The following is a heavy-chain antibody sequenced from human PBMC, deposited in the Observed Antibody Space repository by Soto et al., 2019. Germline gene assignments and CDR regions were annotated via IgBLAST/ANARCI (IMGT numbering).Heavy chain of an antibody. CDR2: IDPSDSYT. CDR1: GYSFTSYW. CDR3: ARRPPRGRGGNSCYGMDV. V-gene: IGHV5-10-1*01. J-gene: IGHJ6*02. Sequence: EVQLVQSGAEVKKPGESLRISCKGSGYSFTSYWIIWVRQMPGKGLEWMGRIDPSDSYTNYSPSFQGHVTISADKSRSSADTQGGGRKASDTAMYSCARRPPRGRGGNSCYGMDVWGQGTTVTVSS. D-gene: IGHD3-10*01.